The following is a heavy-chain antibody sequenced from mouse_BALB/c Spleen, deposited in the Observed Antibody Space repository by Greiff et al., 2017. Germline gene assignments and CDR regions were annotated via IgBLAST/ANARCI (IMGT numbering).Heavy chain of an antibody. CDR1: GYAFSSSW. CDR3: ASRGLTGTNYYAMDY. Sequence: QVQLQQSGPELVKPGASVKMSCKASGYAFSSSWMNWVKQRPGQGLEWIGRIYPGDGDTNYNGKFKGKATLTADKSSSTAYMQLSSLTSVDSAVYFCASRGLTGTNYYAMDYWGQGTSVTVSS. D-gene: IGHD4-1*01. CDR2: IYPGDGDT. V-gene: IGHV1-82*01. J-gene: IGHJ4*01.